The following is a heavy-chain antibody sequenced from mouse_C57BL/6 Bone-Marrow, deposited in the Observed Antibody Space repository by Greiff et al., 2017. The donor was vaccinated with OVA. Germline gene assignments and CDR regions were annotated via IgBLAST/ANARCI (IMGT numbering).Heavy chain of an antibody. CDR2: IYPRSGNT. Sequence: VQLKESGAELARPGASVKLSCKASGYTFTSYGISWVKQRTGQGLEWIGEIYPRSGNTYYNEKFKGKATLTADKSSSTAYMELRSLTSEDSAVYFCAGLPIYAMDYWGQGTSVTVSS. V-gene: IGHV1-81*01. CDR1: GYTFTSYG. CDR3: AGLPIYAMDY. D-gene: IGHD2-4*01. J-gene: IGHJ4*01.